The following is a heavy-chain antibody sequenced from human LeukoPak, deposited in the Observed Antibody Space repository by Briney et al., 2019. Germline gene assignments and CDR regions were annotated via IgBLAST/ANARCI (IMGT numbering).Heavy chain of an antibody. CDR2: INPNSGGT. Sequence: EASVKVSCKASGYTFTGYCMQWVRQAPGQGLEWMGWINPNSGGTNYAQKFQGRVTKTRDTSISTAYMELSRLRSDDTAVYYCARGSWLEMYYFDYWGQGTLVTVSS. D-gene: IGHD5-24*01. J-gene: IGHJ4*02. V-gene: IGHV1-2*02. CDR1: GYTFTGYC. CDR3: ARGSWLEMYYFDY.